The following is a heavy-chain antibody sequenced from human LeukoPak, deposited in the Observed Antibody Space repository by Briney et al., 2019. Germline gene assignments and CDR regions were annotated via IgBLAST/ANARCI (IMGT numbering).Heavy chain of an antibody. D-gene: IGHD2-21*02. J-gene: IGHJ6*02. CDR1: GFTFDDYA. CDR2: ISWNSGSI. CDR3: AKDSGPGSAYCGGDCYWVRSYYYYGMDV. V-gene: IGHV3-9*01. Sequence: GGSLRLSCAASGFTFDDYAMHWVRQAPGKGLEWVSGISWNSGSIGYADSAKGRFTISRDNAKNSLYLQMNSLRAEDTALYYCAKDSGPGSAYCGGDCYWVRSYYYYGMDVWGQGTTVTVSS.